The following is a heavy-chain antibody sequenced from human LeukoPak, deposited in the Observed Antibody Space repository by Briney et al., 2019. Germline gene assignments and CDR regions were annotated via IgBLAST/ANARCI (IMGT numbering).Heavy chain of an antibody. D-gene: IGHD2-2*01. CDR1: GFTFDDYD. CDR3: ARGGYCSSTSCPLDY. CDR2: INWNGGRT. Sequence: GGSLRLSCAASGFTFDDYDMSWVRQAPGKGLEWVSGINWNGGRTGYADSVKGRFTIPRDNAKNSLYLQMNSLRAEDAALYHCARGGYCSSTSCPLDYWGQGTLVTVSS. V-gene: IGHV3-20*01. J-gene: IGHJ4*02.